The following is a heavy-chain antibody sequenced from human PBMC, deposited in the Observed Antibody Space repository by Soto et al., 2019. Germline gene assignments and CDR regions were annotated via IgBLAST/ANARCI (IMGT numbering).Heavy chain of an antibody. CDR3: ARRYGGNFDY. Sequence: PSETLSLTCTVSGGSISSDYWSWIRQPPGKGLECIGFTSYSGTTYYNTSLWSRVSMSVDTSKNQFSLHVNSVTAADTAVYYCARRYGGNFDYWGQGTLVTVS. D-gene: IGHD1-26*01. V-gene: IGHV4-59*08. CDR1: GGSISSDY. CDR2: TSYSGTT. J-gene: IGHJ4*02.